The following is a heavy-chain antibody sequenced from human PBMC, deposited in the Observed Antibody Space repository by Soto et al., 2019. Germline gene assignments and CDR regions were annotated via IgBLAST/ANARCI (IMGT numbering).Heavy chain of an antibody. CDR1: GASISSGDYY. V-gene: IGHV4-30-4*08. D-gene: IGHD3-10*02. J-gene: IGHJ3*01. CDR2: LFHSGET. Sequence: QVQLQESGPGLVKPSETLSLTCTVSGASISSGDYYWSWIRQSPGKGLKWNGYLFHSGETYSTPSLASLLSISIAASKNQVSLNLNSVTAADTAVYFCATSHYVLVAFDVWGPGTVVTVSS. CDR3: ATSHYVLVAFDV.